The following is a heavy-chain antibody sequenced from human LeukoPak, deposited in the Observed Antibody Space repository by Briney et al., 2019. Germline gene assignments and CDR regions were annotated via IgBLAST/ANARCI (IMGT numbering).Heavy chain of an antibody. V-gene: IGHV4-39*07. Sequence: PSETLSLTCTVSGGSISSSSYYWGWIRQPPGKGLEWIGSIYYSGSTYYNPSLKSRVTISVDTSKNQFSLKLSSVTAADTAVYYCARSGRPGSGSQTDYWGQGTLVTVSS. CDR1: GGSISSSSYY. J-gene: IGHJ4*02. D-gene: IGHD1-26*01. CDR3: ARSGRPGSGSQTDY. CDR2: IYYSGST.